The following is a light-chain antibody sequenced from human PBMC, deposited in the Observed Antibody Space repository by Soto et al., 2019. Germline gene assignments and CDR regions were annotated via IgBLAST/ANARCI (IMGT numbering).Light chain of an antibody. CDR3: TSYTTSSTYV. CDR1: SSDVDAYNF. Sequence: QSALTQPASVSGSPGQSIAISCTGTSSDVDAYNFVSWYQHHPGKAPKLMIFDVSNRPSGVSNRFSGSKSGNTASLTISGLQAEDEADSYCTSYTTSSTYVFGTGTKVTVL. V-gene: IGLV2-14*03. CDR2: DVS. J-gene: IGLJ1*01.